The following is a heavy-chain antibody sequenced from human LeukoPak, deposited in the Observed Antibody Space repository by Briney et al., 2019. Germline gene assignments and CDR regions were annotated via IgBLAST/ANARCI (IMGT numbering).Heavy chain of an antibody. CDR2: INPNSGGT. CDR3: ARDHPDYYDSRGLDY. D-gene: IGHD3-22*01. Sequence: ASVKVSCKASGYTFTGYYMHWVRQAPGQGLEWMGRINPNSGGTNYAQKFQGRVTMTRDTSISTAYMELSRLRSDDTAVYYCARDHPDYYDSRGLDYWGQGTLVTVSS. CDR1: GYTFTGYY. V-gene: IGHV1-2*06. J-gene: IGHJ4*02.